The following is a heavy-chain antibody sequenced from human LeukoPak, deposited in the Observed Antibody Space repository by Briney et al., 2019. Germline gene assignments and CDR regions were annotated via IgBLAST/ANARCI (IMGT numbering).Heavy chain of an antibody. D-gene: IGHD6-13*01. V-gene: IGHV1-2*02. CDR3: ARDGAGTFDY. CDR1: GYTFTNYG. J-gene: IGHJ4*02. CDR2: INPNSGGT. Sequence: GASVKVSCKASGYTFTNYGISWVRQAPGQGLEWMGWINPNSGGTNYAQKFQGRVTMTRDTSISTAYMELSRLRSDDTAVYYCARDGAGTFDYWGQGTLVTVSS.